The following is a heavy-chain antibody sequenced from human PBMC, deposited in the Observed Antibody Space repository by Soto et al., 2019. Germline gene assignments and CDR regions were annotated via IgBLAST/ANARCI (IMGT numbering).Heavy chain of an antibody. D-gene: IGHD3-9*01. V-gene: IGHV1-2*02. CDR1: GYIFTGYY. Sequence: VSVKVSCKASGYIFTGYYIHWVRQKPGRGLEWMGWINPNSGDTEYAQNFQGRVTMTRDTSFNLVYMEMSGLMSDDTAVYYCSRKERGRRGFDEMYTWGEGTAVTVHS. CDR3: SRKERGRRGFDEMYT. CDR2: INPNSGDT. J-gene: IGHJ6*01.